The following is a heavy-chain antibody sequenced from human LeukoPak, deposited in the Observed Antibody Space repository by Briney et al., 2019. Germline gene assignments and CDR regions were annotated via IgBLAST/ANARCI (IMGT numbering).Heavy chain of an antibody. D-gene: IGHD6-19*01. Sequence: ASVKVSCKASGYTFTSYDINWVRQATGQGLEWMGWMNPNSGNTGYAQKLQGRVTMTTDTSTSTAYMELRSLRSDDTAVYYCARDRIAVAGRFDYWGQGTLVTVSS. V-gene: IGHV1-8*01. CDR1: GYTFTSYD. CDR2: MNPNSGNT. CDR3: ARDRIAVAGRFDY. J-gene: IGHJ4*02.